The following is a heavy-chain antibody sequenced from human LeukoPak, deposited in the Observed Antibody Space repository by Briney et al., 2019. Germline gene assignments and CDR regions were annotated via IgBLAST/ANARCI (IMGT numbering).Heavy chain of an antibody. Sequence: GGSLRLSCAASGFPFNSYTMNWIRQAPGKGLEWVSYITSSDSTIHYADSVKGRFTISRDNAKNSLYLQMNSLRAEDTAVYYCAREGRCSSSSCFATYYYMDVWGKGTTVTVSS. CDR2: ITSSDSTI. CDR3: AREGRCSSSSCFATYYYMDV. V-gene: IGHV3-48*03. J-gene: IGHJ6*03. CDR1: GFPFNSYT. D-gene: IGHD2-2*01.